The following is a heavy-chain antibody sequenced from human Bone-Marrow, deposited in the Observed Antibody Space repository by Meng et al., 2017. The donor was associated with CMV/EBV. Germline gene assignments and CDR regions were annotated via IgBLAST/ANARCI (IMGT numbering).Heavy chain of an antibody. CDR2: IYPNSGVT. Sequence: ASVKVSCKASGYTFTGYYMHWVRQAPGQGLEWMGWIYPNSGVTKYPQKFEGRVTMTRDTSSNTTYMELSSLRSDDTAIYYCARARTLFGVAPRDFYVMDVWGQGTTVTVSS. CDR3: ARARTLFGVAPRDFYVMDV. CDR1: GYTFTGYY. V-gene: IGHV1-2*02. J-gene: IGHJ6*02. D-gene: IGHD3-3*01.